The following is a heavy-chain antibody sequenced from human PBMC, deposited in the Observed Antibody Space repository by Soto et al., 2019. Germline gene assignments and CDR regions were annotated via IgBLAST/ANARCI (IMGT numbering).Heavy chain of an antibody. CDR2: INHGGST. Sequence: SETLSLTCAVYGGSFSGYYWSWIRQPPGKGLEWIGEINHGGSTNYNPSLKSRVTMSLDTSKNQFSLKLTSVTAADTSVYYCARGPEYYYGGSGYVDYWGREPWSPSPQ. D-gene: IGHD3-22*01. CDR1: GGSFSGYY. CDR3: ARGPEYYYGGSGYVDY. J-gene: IGHJ4*02. V-gene: IGHV4-34*01.